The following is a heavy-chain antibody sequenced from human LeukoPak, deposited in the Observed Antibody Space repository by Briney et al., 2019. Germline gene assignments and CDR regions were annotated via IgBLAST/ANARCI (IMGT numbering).Heavy chain of an antibody. CDR1: GGSLSSGSYY. CDR2: IYTSGST. Sequence: PSQTLSLTCTVSGGSLSSGSYYWSWIRQPAGKGLEWIGRIYTSGSTNYNPSLQSRVTISVDTSKNQFSLKLSSVTAADSAVYYCARESEGNFGLWRFDPWGQGTLVTVSS. J-gene: IGHJ5*02. V-gene: IGHV4-61*02. CDR3: ARESEGNFGLWRFDP. D-gene: IGHD3-3*01.